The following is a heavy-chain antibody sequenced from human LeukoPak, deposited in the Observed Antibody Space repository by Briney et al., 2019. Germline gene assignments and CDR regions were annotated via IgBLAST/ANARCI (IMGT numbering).Heavy chain of an antibody. D-gene: IGHD1-26*01. J-gene: IGHJ4*02. CDR3: ARVVGDYFDY. Sequence: SETLSLTCTVSGGSISSGGYYWSWIRQHPGKGPEWIGYIHHGGSTYYNPSLKSRVSISADTSMNQFSLNLTSVTAADTAIYFCARVVGDYFDYWGQGTLVTVSS. CDR1: GGSISSGGYY. V-gene: IGHV4-31*03. CDR2: IHHGGST.